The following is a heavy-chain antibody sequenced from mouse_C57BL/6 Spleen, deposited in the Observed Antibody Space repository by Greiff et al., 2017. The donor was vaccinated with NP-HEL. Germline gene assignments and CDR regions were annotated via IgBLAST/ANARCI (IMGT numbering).Heavy chain of an antibody. Sequence: EVQLVESGGGLVQPKGSLKLSCAASGFTFNTYAMHWVRQAPGKGLEWVARIRSKSSNYATYYADSVKDRFTISRDDSQSMLYLQMNNLKTEDTAMYYCVREGIYYGNYGYFDVWGTGTTVTVSS. CDR2: IRSKSSNYAT. CDR1: GFTFNTYA. D-gene: IGHD2-1*01. J-gene: IGHJ1*03. V-gene: IGHV10-3*01. CDR3: VREGIYYGNYGYFDV.